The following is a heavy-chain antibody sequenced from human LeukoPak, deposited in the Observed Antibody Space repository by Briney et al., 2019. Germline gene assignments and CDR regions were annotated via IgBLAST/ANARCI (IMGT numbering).Heavy chain of an antibody. Sequence: ASVKVSCKASGYTFTGYYMHWVRQAPGQGLEWMGWINPNSGGTNYAQKFQGRVTMTRDTSISTAYMELSRLRSDDTAVYYCARDSYYYDISGYRGFDYWGQGTLVTVSS. D-gene: IGHD3-22*01. CDR3: ARDSYYYDISGYRGFDY. J-gene: IGHJ4*02. CDR2: INPNSGGT. CDR1: GYTFTGYY. V-gene: IGHV1-2*02.